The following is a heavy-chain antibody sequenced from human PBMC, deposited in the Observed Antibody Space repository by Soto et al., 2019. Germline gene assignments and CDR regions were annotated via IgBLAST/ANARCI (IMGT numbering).Heavy chain of an antibody. CDR1: AFTFRSYT. Sequence: PGWSLRLSCAASAFTFRSYTMHLARQAPGKGLEWVATISYDGGKTYYADSVRGRFTISRDNSKSTLFLQMDSLRPEDTAVYSCARDRDSSYFPPPYYFDSWGKGTPVTVS. D-gene: IGHD4-4*01. J-gene: IGHJ4*02. CDR2: ISYDGGKT. V-gene: IGHV3-30*04. CDR3: ARDRDSSYFPPPYYFDS.